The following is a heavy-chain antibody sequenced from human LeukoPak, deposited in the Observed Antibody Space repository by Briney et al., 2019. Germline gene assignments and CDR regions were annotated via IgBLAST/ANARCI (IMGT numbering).Heavy chain of an antibody. CDR3: ARGSSTSIDY. CDR2: ISWNSGSI. D-gene: IGHD2-2*01. Sequence: GGSLRLSCAASGFTFSSYAMSWVRQAPGKGLEWVSGISWNSGSIGYADSVKGRFTISRDDAKNSLYLQMNSLRAEDMALYYCARGSSTSIDYWGQGTLVTVSS. V-gene: IGHV3-9*03. CDR1: GFTFSSYA. J-gene: IGHJ4*02.